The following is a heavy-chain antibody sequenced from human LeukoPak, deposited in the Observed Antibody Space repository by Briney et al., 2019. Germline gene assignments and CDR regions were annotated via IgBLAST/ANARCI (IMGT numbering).Heavy chain of an antibody. CDR1: GFTFSSYA. CDR2: ISGSGGGT. CDR3: AKSVDYSNYGVDY. V-gene: IGHV3-23*01. D-gene: IGHD4-11*01. Sequence: AGGSLRLSCAASGFTFSSYAMSWVRQAPGKGLEWVSGISGSGGGTYCADSVKGRFTISRDNSKNTLFLQMNSLRADDTAVYYCAKSVDYSNYGVDYWGQGTLVTVSS. J-gene: IGHJ4*02.